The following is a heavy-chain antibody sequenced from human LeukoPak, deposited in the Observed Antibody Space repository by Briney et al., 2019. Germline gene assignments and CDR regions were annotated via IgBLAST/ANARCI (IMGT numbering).Heavy chain of an antibody. J-gene: IGHJ3*02. D-gene: IGHD6-13*01. V-gene: IGHV3-21*01. CDR1: GFTFSSYS. CDR3: ARDLTYSSSRNDAFDI. CDR2: ISSSSSYI. Sequence: GESLRLSCAASGFTFSSYSMNWVRQAPGKGLEWVSSISSSSSYIYYADSVKGRFTISRDNAKNSLYLQMNSLRAEDTAVYYCARDLTYSSSRNDAFDIWGQGTMVTVSS.